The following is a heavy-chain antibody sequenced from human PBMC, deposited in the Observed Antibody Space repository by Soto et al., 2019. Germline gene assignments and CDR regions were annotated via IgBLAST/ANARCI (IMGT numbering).Heavy chain of an antibody. V-gene: IGHV4-59*01. CDR3: ARDSKYYDSKYFQH. CDR1: GGSISNNY. D-gene: IGHD3-22*01. Sequence: SETLSLTCTVSGGSISNNYWSWIRQPPGKGLEWIGYIHYSGSTNYNPSLKSRVTISVDTSKNQFSLKLSSVTAADTAVYYCARDSKYYDSKYFQHWGQGTLVTVSS. CDR2: IHYSGST. J-gene: IGHJ1*01.